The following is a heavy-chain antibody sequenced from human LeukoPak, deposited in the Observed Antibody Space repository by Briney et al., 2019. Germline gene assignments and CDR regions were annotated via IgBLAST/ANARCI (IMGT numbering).Heavy chain of an antibody. CDR1: GGSISNYY. V-gene: IGHV4-59*12. D-gene: IGHD2-15*01. CDR3: ARGGHTPDY. J-gene: IGHJ4*02. CDR2: IYHSGST. Sequence: PSETLSLTCTVSGGSISNYYWTWIRQSPGKGLEWIGYIYHSGSTYYNPSLKSRVTISVDRSKNQFSLKLSSVTAADTAVYYCARGGHTPDYWGQGTLVTVSS.